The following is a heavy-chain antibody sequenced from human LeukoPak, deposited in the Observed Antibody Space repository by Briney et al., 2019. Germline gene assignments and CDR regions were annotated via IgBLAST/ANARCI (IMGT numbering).Heavy chain of an antibody. Sequence: GGSLRLSCAASGFTFSSYAMSWVRQAPGKGLEWVSSISSSSSYIYYADSVKGRFTISRDNAKTSLYLQMNSLRAEDTAVYYCASGSYHFDYWGQGTLVTVSS. V-gene: IGHV3-21*01. J-gene: IGHJ4*02. CDR1: GFTFSSYA. CDR3: ASGSYHFDY. CDR2: ISSSSSYI. D-gene: IGHD1-26*01.